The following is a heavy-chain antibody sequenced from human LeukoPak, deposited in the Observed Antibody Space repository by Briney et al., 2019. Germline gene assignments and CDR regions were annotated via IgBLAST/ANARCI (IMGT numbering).Heavy chain of an antibody. CDR2: IYHSGGT. V-gene: IGHV4-59*01. J-gene: IGHJ3*02. CDR3: ARVGGMTTINNAAFDI. CDR1: GGSINSDY. Sequence: KSSETLSLTCSVSGGSINSDYWNWIRQPPGKGLEWIGYIYHSGGTNYNPSLKSRVTISIDKSKKQFSLKLISVTAADTAIYYCARVGGMTTINNAAFDIWGQGTMVTVSS. D-gene: IGHD5-24*01.